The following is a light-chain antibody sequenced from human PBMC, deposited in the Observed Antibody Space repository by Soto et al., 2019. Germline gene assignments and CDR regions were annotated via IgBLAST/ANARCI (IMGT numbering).Light chain of an antibody. CDR1: QSVSRY. CDR2: DAS. V-gene: IGKV3-11*01. Sequence: EIVLTQSPATLSLSPGERATLSCRASQSVSRYLAWYQQKPGQAPRLLIYDASNRATGIPARFSGSGSGTDFTLTISSLEPEDFAVYYCQQRSNWPLITFGQGTRLRL. CDR3: QQRSNWPLIT. J-gene: IGKJ5*01.